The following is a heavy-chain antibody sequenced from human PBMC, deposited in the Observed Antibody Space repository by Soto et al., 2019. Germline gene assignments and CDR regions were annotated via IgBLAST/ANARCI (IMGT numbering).Heavy chain of an antibody. J-gene: IGHJ4*02. V-gene: IGHV3-23*01. D-gene: IGHD6-19*01. Sequence: PGGSLRLSCAASGFTFSNFAMSWVRQVPGKGLEWVSGISGSGGNTYYADSVKGRSTISRDNSKNTLYLQMNSLRAEDTAVYYCAKDGIAVAGNFDYWGQGTLVTVSS. CDR1: GFTFSNFA. CDR3: AKDGIAVAGNFDY. CDR2: ISGSGGNT.